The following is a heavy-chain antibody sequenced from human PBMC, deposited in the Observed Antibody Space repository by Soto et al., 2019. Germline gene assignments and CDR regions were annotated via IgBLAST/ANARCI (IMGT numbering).Heavy chain of an antibody. CDR2: INHSGST. Sequence: SETLSLTCAVYGGSFSGYYWSWIRQPPGKGLEWIGEINHSGSTNYNPSLKSRVTISVDTSKNQFSLKLSSVTAADTAVYYCARVVVATAWGVYWFDPWGQGTLVTVSS. CDR3: ARVVVATAWGVYWFDP. CDR1: GGSFSGYY. J-gene: IGHJ5*02. D-gene: IGHD2-21*02. V-gene: IGHV4-34*01.